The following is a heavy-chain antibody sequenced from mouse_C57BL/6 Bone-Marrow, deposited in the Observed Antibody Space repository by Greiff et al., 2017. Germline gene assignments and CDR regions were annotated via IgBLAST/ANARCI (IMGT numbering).Heavy chain of an antibody. V-gene: IGHV1-9*01. CDR1: GYTFTGYW. CDR2: IFPGSGST. Sequence: QVQLQQSGAELMKPGASVKLSCKATGYTFTGYWIEWVKQRPGHGLEWIGEIFPGSGSTNSNEKFKGKATFTADTSSNTAYMQLSSLTTEDSAIYDWARFGYLAYWGQGTLVTVSA. J-gene: IGHJ3*01. CDR3: ARFGYLAY. D-gene: IGHD2-2*01.